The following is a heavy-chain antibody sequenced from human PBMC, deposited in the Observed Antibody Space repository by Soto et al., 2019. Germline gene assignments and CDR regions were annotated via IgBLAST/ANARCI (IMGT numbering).Heavy chain of an antibody. CDR2: IYTGGST. D-gene: IGHD1-1*01. Sequence: GGSLRLSCAASGFTVSSNYMNWVRQAPGKGLEWVSVIYTGGSTYYADSVKGRFTISRHNSKNTLYLQMNSLRAEDTAVYYCARVENAAFDPWGQGTLVTVSS. V-gene: IGHV3-53*04. CDR3: ARVENAAFDP. CDR1: GFTVSSNY. J-gene: IGHJ5*02.